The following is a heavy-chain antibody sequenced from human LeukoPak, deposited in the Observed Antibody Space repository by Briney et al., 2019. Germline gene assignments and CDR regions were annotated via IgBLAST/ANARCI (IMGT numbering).Heavy chain of an antibody. Sequence: SETLSLTCTVSGGSISNYYWTWIRQPAGKGLEWIGRMYTSGSTDYNPSLKSRVTMSVDTSKNQFSLKLSSVTAADTAVYYCARSPVPYYYGSGSFDYWGQGTLVTVSS. J-gene: IGHJ4*02. D-gene: IGHD3-10*01. CDR3: ARSPVPYYYGSGSFDY. V-gene: IGHV4-4*07. CDR1: GGSISNYY. CDR2: MYTSGST.